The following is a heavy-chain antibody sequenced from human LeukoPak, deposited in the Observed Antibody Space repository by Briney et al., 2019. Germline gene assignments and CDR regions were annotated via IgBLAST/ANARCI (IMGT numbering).Heavy chain of an antibody. Sequence: GGSLRLSCAASGFAFSSYAMSWVRQAPGKGLEWVSAISGSGGSTYYADSVKGRFTISRDNSKNTLYLQMNSLRAEDTAVYYCAKNPNREIWFGELSWFDPWGQGTLVTVSS. V-gene: IGHV3-23*01. CDR2: ISGSGGST. J-gene: IGHJ5*02. CDR3: AKNPNREIWFGELSWFDP. D-gene: IGHD3-10*01. CDR1: GFAFSSYA.